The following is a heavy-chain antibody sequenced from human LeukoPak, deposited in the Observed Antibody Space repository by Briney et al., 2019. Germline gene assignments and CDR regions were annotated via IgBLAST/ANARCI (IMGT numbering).Heavy chain of an antibody. J-gene: IGHJ4*02. V-gene: IGHV3-11*06. CDR1: GFTFSDYY. CDR2: ISSGSRYT. D-gene: IGHD3-22*01. CDR3: ARSNHYDTLFPDGS. Sequence: GGSLRLSCTASGFTFSDYYMSWIRQAPGKGLEWLSYISSGSRYTNYADSVRGRFTVSRDNAKKSLYLQMNSLRAEDTAVYYCARSNHYDTLFPDGSRGQGTLVTVSS.